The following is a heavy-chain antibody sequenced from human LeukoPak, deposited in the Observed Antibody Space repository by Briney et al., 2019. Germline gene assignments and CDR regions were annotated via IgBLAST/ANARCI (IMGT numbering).Heavy chain of an antibody. CDR2: ISYDGSNK. CDR1: GFTFSSYA. J-gene: IGHJ4*02. CDR3: SQSHGYNWSYFDY. V-gene: IGHV3-30*04. Sequence: LPGRSLRLSCAASGFTFSSYAMHWVRQAPGKGLEWVAVISYDGSNKYYADSVKGRFTISRDNSKNTLYLQMNSLRAEDTAVYYCSQSHGYNWSYFDYWGQGALVTVSS. D-gene: IGHD5-24*01.